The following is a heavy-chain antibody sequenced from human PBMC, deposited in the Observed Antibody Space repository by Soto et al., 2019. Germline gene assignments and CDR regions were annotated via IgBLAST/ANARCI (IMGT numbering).Heavy chain of an antibody. CDR3: AKCVSTSCQNYGMDV. V-gene: IGHV3-30*18. D-gene: IGHD2-2*01. CDR1: GFTFRSYG. J-gene: IGHJ6*02. CDR2: ISYDGSNK. Sequence: RLSCAASGFTFRSYGMHWVRQAPGKGLEWVAVISYDGSNKYYADSVKGRFTISRDNSKNTLYLQMNSLRAEDTAVYYCAKCVSTSCQNYGMDVWGQGTTVTVSS.